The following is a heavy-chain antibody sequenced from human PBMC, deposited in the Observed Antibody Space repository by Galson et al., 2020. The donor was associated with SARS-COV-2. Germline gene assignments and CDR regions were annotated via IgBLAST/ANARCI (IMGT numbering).Heavy chain of an antibody. D-gene: IGHD6-19*01. CDR2: IFYDGSDK. CDR3: ARDGKTSSGWACDY. V-gene: IGHV3-33*01. Sequence: SCAASGFTFSSHAMHWVRQAPGNGLEWVAQIFYDGSDKYYGDSVKGRFTISRDSSKNTVYLQMNNLRADDTAVYYCARDGKTSSGWACDYWGQGTLVTVSS. J-gene: IGHJ4*02. CDR1: GFTFSSHA.